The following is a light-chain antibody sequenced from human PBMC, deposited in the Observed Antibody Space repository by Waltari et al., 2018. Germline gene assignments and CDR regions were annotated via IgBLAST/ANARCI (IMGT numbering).Light chain of an antibody. Sequence: DVVLTHSPLSLPVTLGQPASISCRSSQSLLSSDGNTYFNWFQQRPGQSPRRLVYKVSNRDSGVPDRFSGSGSGTIFTLRISRVEAEDVGVYYCMQGTLRPWTFGQGTKVEIK. CDR1: QSLLSSDGNTY. CDR2: KVS. V-gene: IGKV2-30*01. J-gene: IGKJ1*01. CDR3: MQGTLRPWT.